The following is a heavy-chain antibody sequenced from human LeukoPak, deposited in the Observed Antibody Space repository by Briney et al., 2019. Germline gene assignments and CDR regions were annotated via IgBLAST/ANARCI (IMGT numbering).Heavy chain of an antibody. D-gene: IGHD5-24*01. CDR2: FHHSGST. V-gene: IGHV4-38-2*02. Sequence: SETLSLTCSVSGYSISSGFYWDWIRQPPGKGLEWIGSFHHSGSTPYNPSLNSRVSISVDTSKNQLSLKLSSVTAADTAAYYCARREGYNFDYWGQGTLVTVSS. J-gene: IGHJ4*02. CDR1: GYSISSGFY. CDR3: ARREGYNFDY.